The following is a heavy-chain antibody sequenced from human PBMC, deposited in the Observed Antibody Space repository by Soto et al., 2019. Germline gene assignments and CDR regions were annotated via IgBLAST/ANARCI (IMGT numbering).Heavy chain of an antibody. Sequence: QVQLVQSGAEVKKPGASVKVSCKASGYTFTSYDINWVRQATGQGLEWMGWMNSNSGNTGYAQKFQGRATMSRTTAIGTAYMELSSLRSEDTAVYYCARGAPHFLWFGELSPYGMDVWGQGTTVTVSS. V-gene: IGHV1-8*01. J-gene: IGHJ6*02. CDR1: GYTFTSYD. CDR3: ARGAPHFLWFGELSPYGMDV. CDR2: MNSNSGNT. D-gene: IGHD3-10*01.